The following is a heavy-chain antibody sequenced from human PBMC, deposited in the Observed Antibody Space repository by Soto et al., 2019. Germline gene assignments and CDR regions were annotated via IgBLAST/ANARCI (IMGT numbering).Heavy chain of an antibody. CDR3: ARPRSGYVQH. V-gene: IGHV5-51*01. CDR1: GYSFTSYW. Sequence: PGESLKISCKGSGYSFTSYWIGWVRQMPGKGLEWMGVIYPGDSDTRYSPSFQGQVTISVDRSISTAYLQWSSLKASDTARYYCARPRSGYVQHWGPGTLVTVSS. CDR2: IYPGDSDT. J-gene: IGHJ1*01. D-gene: IGHD2-15*01.